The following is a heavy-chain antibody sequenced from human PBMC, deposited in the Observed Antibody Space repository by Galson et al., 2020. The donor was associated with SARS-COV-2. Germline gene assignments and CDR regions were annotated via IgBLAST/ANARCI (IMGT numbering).Heavy chain of an antibody. Sequence: TGGSMRLSCAASGFTFRNYEMSWVRQAPGKGLEWVSYISTSGTTIYYADSVKGRFTISRDNVKNSLYLQMNSLRAEDMAVYYCARERPYSSGWWVEYWGQGTLVTVSS. V-gene: IGHV3-48*03. CDR2: ISTSGTTI. CDR1: GFTFRNYE. D-gene: IGHD6-19*01. CDR3: ARERPYSSGWWVEY. J-gene: IGHJ4*02.